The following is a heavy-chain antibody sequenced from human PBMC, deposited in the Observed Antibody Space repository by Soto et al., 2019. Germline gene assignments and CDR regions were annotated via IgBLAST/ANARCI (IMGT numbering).Heavy chain of an antibody. V-gene: IGHV3-48*02. CDR1: GFTFSSYS. D-gene: IGHD3-22*01. Sequence: PGGSLRLSCAASGFTFSSYSMNWVRQAPGKGLEWVSYISSSSSTIYYADSVKGRFTISRDNAKNSLYLQMNSLRDEDTAVYYCAREPHYYDSSGYLDYWGQGTLVTVSS. J-gene: IGHJ4*02. CDR2: ISSSSSTI. CDR3: AREPHYYDSSGYLDY.